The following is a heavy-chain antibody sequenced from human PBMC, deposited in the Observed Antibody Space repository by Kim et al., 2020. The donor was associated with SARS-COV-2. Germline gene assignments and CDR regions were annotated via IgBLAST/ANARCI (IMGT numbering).Heavy chain of an antibody. Sequence: SETLSLTCTVSGGSISSYYWSWIRQPPGKGLEWIGYIYYSGSTNYNTSLKSRVTISVDTSKNQFSLKLSSVTAADTAVYYCARDRYQLLGGAFDIWGQGTMVTVSS. D-gene: IGHD2-2*01. J-gene: IGHJ3*02. CDR1: GGSISSYY. CDR2: IYYSGST. V-gene: IGHV4-59*01. CDR3: ARDRYQLLGGAFDI.